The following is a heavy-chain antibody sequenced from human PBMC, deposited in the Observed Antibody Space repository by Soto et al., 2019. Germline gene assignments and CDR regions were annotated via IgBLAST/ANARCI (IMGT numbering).Heavy chain of an antibody. D-gene: IGHD6-6*01. CDR1: GFTFDDYA. Sequence: GGSLRLSCAASGFTFDDYAMHWVRQAPGKGLEWVSGISWNSGSIGYADSVKGRFTISRDNAKNSLYLQMNSLRAEDTALYYCAFGSSPYYYYMDVWGKGTTVTVSS. J-gene: IGHJ6*03. CDR2: ISWNSGSI. V-gene: IGHV3-9*01. CDR3: AFGSSPYYYYMDV.